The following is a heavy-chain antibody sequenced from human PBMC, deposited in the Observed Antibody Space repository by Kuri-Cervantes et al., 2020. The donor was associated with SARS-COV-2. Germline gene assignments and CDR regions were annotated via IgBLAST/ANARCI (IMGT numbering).Heavy chain of an antibody. CDR1: GFLFSASA. CDR3: ARDIWGAAAGYMDV. Sequence: GESLKISCEVSGFLFSASAIHWVRQASGKGLEWVGRVRGKANNYATAYAASVKGRFTISRDDSKNMAYLQMNSLKTEDTAVYYCARDIWGAAAGYMDVWGKGTTVTVSS. CDR2: VRGKANNYAT. J-gene: IGHJ6*03. V-gene: IGHV3-73*01. D-gene: IGHD6-13*01.